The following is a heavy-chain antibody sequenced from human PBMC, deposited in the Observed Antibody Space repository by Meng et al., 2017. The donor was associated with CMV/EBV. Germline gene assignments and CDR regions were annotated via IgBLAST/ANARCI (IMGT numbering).Heavy chain of an antibody. V-gene: IGHV3-21*01. CDR1: GFTFSSYS. CDR2: ISSSSSYI. J-gene: IGHJ4*02. Sequence: GESLKISCAASGFTFSSYSMNWVRQAPGKGLEWVSSISSSSSYIYYADSVKGRFTISRDNAKNSLYLQMNSLRAEDTAVYYSARDPIPPSHFDYWGQGTLVTVSS. CDR3: ARDPIPPSHFDY. D-gene: IGHD2-21*01.